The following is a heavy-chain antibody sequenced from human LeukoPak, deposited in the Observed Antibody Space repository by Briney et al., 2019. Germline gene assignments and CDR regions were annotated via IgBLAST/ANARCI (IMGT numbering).Heavy chain of an antibody. D-gene: IGHD1-1*01. Sequence: ASVKVTRKCSGYTFTCYGYGWVRQAPGQGLEWMGFISAYNGNTNNAHKLQGRVTITTDTTTNTDNMVLRSLNTDETAVYYVSRTDTTGSVMDVWGQGTTVTVSS. V-gene: IGHV1-18*01. CDR1: GYTFTCYG. CDR2: ISAYNGNT. CDR3: SRTDTTGSVMDV. J-gene: IGHJ6*02.